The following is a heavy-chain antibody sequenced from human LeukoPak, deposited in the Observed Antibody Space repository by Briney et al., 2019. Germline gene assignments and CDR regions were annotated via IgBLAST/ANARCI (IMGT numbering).Heavy chain of an antibody. CDR1: GGTFSSYA. V-gene: IGHV1-69*13. CDR2: IIPIFGTA. D-gene: IGHD3-16*02. J-gene: IGHJ4*02. CDR3: ARARRTYDYVWGSYLPFDY. Sequence: SVKVSCKASGGTFSSYAISWVRQAPGQGLEWMGGIIPIFGTANYAQKFQGRVTITADDSTSTAYMELSSLRSGDTAVYYCARARRTYDYVWGSYLPFDYWGQGTLVTVSS.